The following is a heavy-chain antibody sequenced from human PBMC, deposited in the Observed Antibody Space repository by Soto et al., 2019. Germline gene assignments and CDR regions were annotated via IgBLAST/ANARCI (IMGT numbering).Heavy chain of an antibody. CDR2: ISYDGSNK. J-gene: IGHJ3*02. D-gene: IGHD3-22*01. CDR1: GLTFSSYA. CDR3: ARSEEYYYDSSGYLDAFDI. Sequence: GGSLSLSCAASGLTFSSYAMHWVRQAHGKGLEWVAVISYDGSNKYYADSVKGRFTISRDDSKNTLYLQMNSLRAEDTAVYYCARSEEYYYDSSGYLDAFDIWGQGTMVTVS. V-gene: IGHV3-30-3*01.